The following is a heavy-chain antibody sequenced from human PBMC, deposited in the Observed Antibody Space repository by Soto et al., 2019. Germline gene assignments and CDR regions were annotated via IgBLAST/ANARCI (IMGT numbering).Heavy chain of an antibody. D-gene: IGHD6-19*01. CDR3: ARIIEVDGRRRFDP. Sequence: GSSVKVSCKASGYTFTSYGISWGRQAPVQGLEWMGWISAYNPNTNYAQKLQGRVTMTTDTSTSTAYMELRSLRSDDTAVYYCARIIEVDGRRRFDPWGQGTLVTVS. CDR1: GYTFTSYG. J-gene: IGHJ5*02. CDR2: ISAYNPNT. V-gene: IGHV1-18*01.